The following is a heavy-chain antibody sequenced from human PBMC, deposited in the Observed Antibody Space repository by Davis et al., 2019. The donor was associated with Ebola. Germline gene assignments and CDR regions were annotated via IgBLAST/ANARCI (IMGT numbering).Heavy chain of an antibody. CDR2: ISSSGSTI. D-gene: IGHD3-22*01. V-gene: IGHV3-48*04. CDR3: ARDTFYDSSGYYFGGTYYYYGMDV. CDR1: GFTFSSYS. Sequence: GGSLRLSCAASGFTFSSYSMNWVRQAPGKGLEWVSSISSSGSTIYYADSVKGRFTISRDNAKNSLYLQMNSLRAEDTAVYYCARDTFYDSSGYYFGGTYYYYGMDVWGQGTTVTVSS. J-gene: IGHJ6*02.